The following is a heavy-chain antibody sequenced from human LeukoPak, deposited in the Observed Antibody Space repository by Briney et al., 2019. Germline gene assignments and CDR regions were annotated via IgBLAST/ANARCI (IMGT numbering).Heavy chain of an antibody. D-gene: IGHD6-13*01. CDR1: GGTFSSYA. Sequence: ASVKVSCKASGGTFSSYAISWVRQAPGQGLEWMGRIIPILGIANYAQKFQGRVTITADKSTSTAYMELSSLRSEDTAVYYCARVTGYSSSWSQLDYWGQGTLVTVSS. J-gene: IGHJ4*02. V-gene: IGHV1-69*04. CDR3: ARVTGYSSSWSQLDY. CDR2: IIPILGIA.